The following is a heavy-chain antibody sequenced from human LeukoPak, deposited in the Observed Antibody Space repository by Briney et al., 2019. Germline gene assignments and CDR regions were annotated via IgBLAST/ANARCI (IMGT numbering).Heavy chain of an antibody. CDR1: GFNFIDYS. J-gene: IGHJ4*01. Sequence: GGSLRLSCAASGFNFIDYSMNWVRQAPGKGLEWISYIGISSGNTKYADSAKGRLTISRDKARNSLYLQMNSLRVEDTAMYYCARDHRYAFDNWGHGTLVTVSS. D-gene: IGHD5-12*01. CDR2: IGISSGNT. CDR3: ARDHRYAFDN. V-gene: IGHV3-48*01.